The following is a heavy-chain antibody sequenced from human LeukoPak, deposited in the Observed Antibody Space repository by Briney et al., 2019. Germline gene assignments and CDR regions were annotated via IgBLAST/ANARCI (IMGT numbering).Heavy chain of an antibody. J-gene: IGHJ4*02. V-gene: IGHV3-23*01. CDR3: AKEYGYCSGGSCYTFDY. D-gene: IGHD2-15*01. Sequence: PGGSLRLSCAASGFTFSSYAMSWVRQAPGKGLEWVSAISGSGGSTYYADSVKGRFTISRDNSNNTLYLQMNSLRAEDTAVYYCAKEYGYCSGGSCYTFDYWGQGTLVTVSS. CDR1: GFTFSSYA. CDR2: ISGSGGST.